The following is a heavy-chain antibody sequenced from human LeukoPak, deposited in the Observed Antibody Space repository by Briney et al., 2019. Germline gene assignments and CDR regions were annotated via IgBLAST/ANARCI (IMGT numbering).Heavy chain of an antibody. V-gene: IGHV3-21*01. CDR2: ISSSSSYI. Sequence: PGGSLRLSCVVSGFTFSTFTMNWVRQAPGKGLEWVSCISSSSSYIYYADSVKGRFTISRDNAKNSLYLQMNSLRAEDTAVYYCARDYYDSSGSSWFDPWGQGTLVTVSS. J-gene: IGHJ5*02. CDR1: GFTFSTFT. CDR3: ARDYYDSSGSSWFDP. D-gene: IGHD3-22*01.